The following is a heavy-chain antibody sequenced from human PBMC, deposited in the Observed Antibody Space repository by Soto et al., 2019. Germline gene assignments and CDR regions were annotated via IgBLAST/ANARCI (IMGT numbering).Heavy chain of an antibody. CDR2: ISYDGSNK. J-gene: IGHJ4*02. CDR1: GFTFSSYG. D-gene: IGHD3-3*01. CDR3: AKGPYDFWEGRPIDY. Sequence: QVQLVEFGGGVVQPGRSLRLSCAASGFTFSSYGMHWVRQAPGKGLEWVAVISYDGSNKYYADSVKGRFTISRDNSKNTLYLQMNSLRAEDTAVYYCAKGPYDFWEGRPIDYWGQGTLVTVSS. V-gene: IGHV3-30*18.